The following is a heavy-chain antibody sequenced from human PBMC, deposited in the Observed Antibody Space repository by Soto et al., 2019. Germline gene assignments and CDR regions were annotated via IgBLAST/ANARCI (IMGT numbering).Heavy chain of an antibody. CDR1: GGSISSSNW. D-gene: IGHD6-6*01. J-gene: IGHJ4*02. Sequence: PSETLSLTCAVSGGSISSSNWWSWVRQPPGKGLEWIGEIYHSGSTNYNPSLKSRVTISVDKSKNQFSLKLSSVTAADTAVYYCARAHPEISGRDQARLSVHPYFDYWGQGTLVTVSS. V-gene: IGHV4-4*02. CDR3: ARAHPEISGRDQARLSVHPYFDY. CDR2: IYHSGST.